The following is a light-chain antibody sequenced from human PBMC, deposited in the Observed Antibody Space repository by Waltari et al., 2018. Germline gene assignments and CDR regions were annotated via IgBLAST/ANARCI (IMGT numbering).Light chain of an antibody. Sequence: QSALTQPAPVSGSPGQSITISCTGTSSDVGGYDYVPWYQQHPGKAPKPILYDVSNRPLEVSHRFSGSKSGNTASLTISGLQADDEAEYYCGSYTSSTTLAFGTGTKVTVL. J-gene: IGLJ1*01. CDR2: DVS. CDR1: SSDVGGYDY. CDR3: GSYTSSTTLA. V-gene: IGLV2-14*03.